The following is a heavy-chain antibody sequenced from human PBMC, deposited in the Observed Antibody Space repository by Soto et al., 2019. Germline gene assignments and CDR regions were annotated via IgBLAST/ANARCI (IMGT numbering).Heavy chain of an antibody. Sequence: EVQLLESGGGLVQPGGSLRLSCAASGFTLSSYAMSWVRQAPGKGLEWVSAISGRGGSTYYADSVKGRFTISRENSKNTLYLQMNGLRAEDTAVYYCANLQATRLMTTVTTGYYYGMDVWGQGTTVTVSS. CDR3: ANLQATRLMTTVTTGYYYGMDV. CDR1: GFTLSSYA. D-gene: IGHD4-17*01. V-gene: IGHV3-23*01. J-gene: IGHJ6*02. CDR2: ISGRGGST.